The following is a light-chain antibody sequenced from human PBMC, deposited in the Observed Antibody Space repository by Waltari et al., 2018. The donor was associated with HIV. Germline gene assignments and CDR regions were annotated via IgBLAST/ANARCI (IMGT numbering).Light chain of an antibody. Sequence: DIQMTQSPSSLSASVGDSVTITCRASQTISSYLNWYQQKPGKDPTLLIYAASSLQSGVPSRFSSSGSVTDFTLTISSLQPEDFATYYCQQSYSPLTFGGGTKVEI. V-gene: IGKV1-39*01. J-gene: IGKJ4*01. CDR2: AAS. CDR3: QQSYSPLT. CDR1: QTISSY.